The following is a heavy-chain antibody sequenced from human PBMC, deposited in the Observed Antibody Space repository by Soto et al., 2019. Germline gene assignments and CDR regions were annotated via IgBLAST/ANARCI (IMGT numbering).Heavy chain of an antibody. CDR2: IYYSGST. V-gene: IGHV4-31*03. CDR1: GGSISSGGYY. Sequence: QVQLQESGPGLVKPSQTLSLTCTVSGGSISSGGYYWSWIRQHPGKGLEWIGYIYYSGSTYYNPSLKSRXIIXVXRSKNQFSLKLSSVTAADTAVYYCARVPSLYDPFDPWGQGTLVTVSS. CDR3: ARVPSLYDPFDP. D-gene: IGHD3-16*01. J-gene: IGHJ5*02.